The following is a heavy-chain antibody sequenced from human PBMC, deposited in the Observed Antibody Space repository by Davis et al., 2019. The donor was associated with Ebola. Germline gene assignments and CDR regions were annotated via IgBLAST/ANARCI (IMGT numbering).Heavy chain of an antibody. V-gene: IGHV4-39*01. CDR3: ARKPARWENWFDP. D-gene: IGHD2-2*01. CDR2: IYYSGIT. J-gene: IGHJ5*02. CDR1: GGSISSSSYY. Sequence: SETLSLTCTVSGGSISSSSYYWGWIRQPPGKGLEWIGSIYYSGITYYNPSLKSRVTISVDTSKNQFSLKLSSVTAADTAVYYCARKPARWENWFDPWGQGTLVTVSS.